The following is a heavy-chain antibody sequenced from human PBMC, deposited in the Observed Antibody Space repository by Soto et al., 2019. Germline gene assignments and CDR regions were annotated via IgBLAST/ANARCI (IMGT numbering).Heavy chain of an antibody. CDR2: IYYSGST. J-gene: IGHJ4*02. Sequence: QLQLQESGPGLVKPSETLSLTCTVSGGSISSSSYYWGWIRQPPGKGLEWIGSIYYSGSTYYNPSLKSRVPISVDTSKNQFSLKLSSVTAADTAVYYCARHVDDILTGYTYYFDYWGQGTLVTVSS. D-gene: IGHD3-9*01. V-gene: IGHV4-39*01. CDR3: ARHVDDILTGYTYYFDY. CDR1: GGSISSSSYY.